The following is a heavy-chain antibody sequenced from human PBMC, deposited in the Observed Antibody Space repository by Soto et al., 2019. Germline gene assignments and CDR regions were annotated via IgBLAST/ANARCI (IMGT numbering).Heavy chain of an antibody. D-gene: IGHD2-15*01. J-gene: IGHJ6*02. CDR2: IFYSGST. Sequence: SETLSLTCTVSGGSISSSSYYWGWIRQPPGKGLEWIGSIFYSGSTYYNPSLKSRVTISLDTSKNQFSLKLSSVTAADTAVYYCARHLTYCSAGSCYSDFPYYGMDVWGQGTTVT. CDR1: GGSISSSSYY. CDR3: ARHLTYCSAGSCYSDFPYYGMDV. V-gene: IGHV4-39*01.